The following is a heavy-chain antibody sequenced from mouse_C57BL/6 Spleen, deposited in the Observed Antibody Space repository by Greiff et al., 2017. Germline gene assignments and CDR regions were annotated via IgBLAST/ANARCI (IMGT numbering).Heavy chain of an antibody. J-gene: IGHJ3*01. CDR1: GYTFTDYN. V-gene: IGHV1-18*01. CDR3: ARPAYYSNPWFAY. D-gene: IGHD2-5*01. Sequence: EVKLQESGPELVKPGASVKIPCKASGYTFTDYNMDWVKQSHGKSLEWIGDINPNNGGTIYNQKFKGKATLTVDKSSSTAYMELRSLTSEDTAVYYCARPAYYSNPWFAYWGQGTLVTVSA. CDR2: INPNNGGT.